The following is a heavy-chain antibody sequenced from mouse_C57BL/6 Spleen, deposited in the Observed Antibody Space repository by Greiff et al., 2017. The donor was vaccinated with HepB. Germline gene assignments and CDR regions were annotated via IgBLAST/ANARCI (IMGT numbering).Heavy chain of an antibody. D-gene: IGHD1-1*01. V-gene: IGHV1-59*01. J-gene: IGHJ3*01. Sequence: QVQLQQPGAELVRPGTSVKLSCKASGYTFTSYWMHWVKQRPGQGLEWIGVIDPSDSYTNYNQKFKGKATLTVDTSSSTAYMQLSSLTSEDSAVYYCARSRGSSVWFAYWGQGTLVTVSA. CDR1: GYTFTSYW. CDR2: IDPSDSYT. CDR3: ARSRGSSVWFAY.